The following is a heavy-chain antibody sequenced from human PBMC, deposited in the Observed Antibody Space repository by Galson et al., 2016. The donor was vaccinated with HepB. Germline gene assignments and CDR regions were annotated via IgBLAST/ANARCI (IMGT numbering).Heavy chain of an antibody. D-gene: IGHD3-22*01. J-gene: IGHJ4*02. V-gene: IGHV3-72*01. CDR2: STNKVNSYIT. Sequence: SLRLSCAASGFTFSDHYIEWVRQPPVRGLEWVGRSTNKVNSYITEYAASVRGRFTISRDESKNSLYLHMNSLKIEDTAVYFCVTSSSGRAGYFDSWGLGTLVTVSS. CDR1: GFTFSDHY. CDR3: VTSSSGRAGYFDS.